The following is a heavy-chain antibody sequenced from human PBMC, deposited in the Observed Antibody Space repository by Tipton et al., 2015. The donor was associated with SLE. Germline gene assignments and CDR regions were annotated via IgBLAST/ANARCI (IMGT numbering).Heavy chain of an antibody. CDR3: AREGFWTKHFDY. CDR2: IYYSGST. D-gene: IGHD3/OR15-3a*01. CDR1: YY. Sequence: YYMSWIRQAPGKGLEWIGSIYYSGSTYYNPSLKSRVTISVDTSKNQFSLKLSSVTAADTAVYYCAREGFWTKHFDYWGQGTLVTVSS. J-gene: IGHJ4*02. V-gene: IGHV4-39*07.